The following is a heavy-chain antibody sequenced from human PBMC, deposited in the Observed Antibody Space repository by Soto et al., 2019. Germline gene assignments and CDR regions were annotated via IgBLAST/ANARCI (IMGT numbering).Heavy chain of an antibody. J-gene: IGHJ5*02. Sequence: GSLRLSCEASGFIFSDYYMSWIRQAPGKGLEWVSYISGSGSTIYLADSVKGRFTISRDNAKNQFSLKLSSVTAADTAVYYCARELGSGNDFWSGYPWFDPWGQGTLVTVSS. CDR2: ISGSGSTI. D-gene: IGHD3-3*01. CDR3: ARELGSGNDFWSGYPWFDP. CDR1: GFIFSDYY. V-gene: IGHV3-11*01.